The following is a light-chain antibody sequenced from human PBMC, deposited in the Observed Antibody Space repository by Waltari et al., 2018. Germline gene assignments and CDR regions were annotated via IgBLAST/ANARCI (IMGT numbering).Light chain of an antibody. V-gene: IGKV1-12*01. J-gene: IGKJ2*01. CDR1: QGITTW. CDR3: QQANGFPHT. CDR2: GAY. Sequence: DIQMTQSPSSVSASVVDRVSITCRASQGITTWLAWYQQKPGEAPRLLIHGAYTLQDGVPSRVSGDGYGTEVTLTSDSLQPEEFATYYCQQANGFPHTFGQGTKLESK.